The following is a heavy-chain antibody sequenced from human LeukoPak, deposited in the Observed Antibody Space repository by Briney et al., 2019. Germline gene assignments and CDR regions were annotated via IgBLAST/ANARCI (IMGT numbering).Heavy chain of an antibody. CDR2: ISSSSSSI. CDR1: GFTFSSYN. CDR3: ARDPVPSTSTT. V-gene: IGHV3-21*01. J-gene: IGHJ5*02. D-gene: IGHD2-2*01. Sequence: GGSLRLPCAASGFTFSSYNMNWVRQAPGKGLEWVSSISSSSSSIYYADSVRGRFTISRDNAKNSLYLQMNSLRAEDTAVYYCARDPVPSTSTTWGQGTLVTVSS.